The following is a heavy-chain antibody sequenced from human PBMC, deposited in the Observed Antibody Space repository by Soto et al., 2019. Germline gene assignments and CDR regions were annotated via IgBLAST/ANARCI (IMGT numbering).Heavy chain of an antibody. CDR3: ALGLRQPSAIWWFYYYYRDI. CDR2: INPSIGCT. V-gene: IGHV1-46*03. D-gene: IGHD2-2*02. Sequence: QVQLVQSGGEVKKPGASVRISCRASGYTFTNHYIHWGRQAPGQGLEWMGIINPSIGCTSYARKFQGRSTMTRDTSTNSVYMDLSSLTSEDTAVYFCALGLRQPSAIWWFYYYYRDIWGTGTTVPVSS. J-gene: IGHJ6*03. CDR1: GYTFTNHY.